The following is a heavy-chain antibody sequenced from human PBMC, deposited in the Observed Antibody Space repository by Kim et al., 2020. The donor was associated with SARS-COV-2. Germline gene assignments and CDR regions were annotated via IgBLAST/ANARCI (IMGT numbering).Heavy chain of an antibody. CDR2: IIPIFGTA. Sequence: SVKVSCKASGGTFSSYAISWVRQAPGQGLEWMGGIIPIFGTANYAQKFQGRVTITADESTSTAYMELSSLRSEDTAVYYCASHPSYGDYWGYFDYWGQGTLVTVSS. D-gene: IGHD4-17*01. CDR1: GGTFSSYA. J-gene: IGHJ4*02. V-gene: IGHV1-69*13. CDR3: ASHPSYGDYWGYFDY.